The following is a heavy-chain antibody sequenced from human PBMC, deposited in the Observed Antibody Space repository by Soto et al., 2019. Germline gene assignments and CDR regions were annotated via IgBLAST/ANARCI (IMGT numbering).Heavy chain of an antibody. CDR2: IRQDGSEK. V-gene: IGHV3-7*01. J-gene: IGHJ6*03. CDR3: ARNYYGSGSYYYYYYYMDV. D-gene: IGHD3-10*01. Sequence: GGSLRLSCAASGFTFSSYWMSWVRQAPGKGLEWVANIRQDGSEKYYVDSVKGRFTISRDNAKNSLYLQMNSLRAEDTAVYYCARNYYGSGSYYYYYYYMDVWGKGTTVTVSS. CDR1: GFTFSSYW.